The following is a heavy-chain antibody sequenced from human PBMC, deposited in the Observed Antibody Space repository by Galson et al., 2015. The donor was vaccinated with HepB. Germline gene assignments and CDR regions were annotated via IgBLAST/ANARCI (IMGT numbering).Heavy chain of an antibody. CDR1: GGTFSSYA. CDR2: IIPIFGTA. V-gene: IGHV1-69*13. D-gene: IGHD3-3*01. Sequence: SVKVSCKASGGTFSSYAISWVRQAPGQGLEWMGGIIPIFGTANYAQKFQGRVTITADESTSTAYMELSSLRSEDTAVYYCARSTIFGHKRDYYYYGMDVWGQGTTVTVSS. CDR3: ARSTIFGHKRDYYYYGMDV. J-gene: IGHJ6*02.